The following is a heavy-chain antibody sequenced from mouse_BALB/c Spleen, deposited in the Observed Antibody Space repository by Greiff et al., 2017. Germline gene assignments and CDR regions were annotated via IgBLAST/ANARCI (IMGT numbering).Heavy chain of an antibody. Sequence: VQLQQSGAELVKPGASVKLSCKASGYTFTSYYMYWVKQRPGQGLEWIGEINPSNGGTNFNEKFKSKATLTVDKSSSTAYMQLSSLTSEDSAVYYCARRGYYDYDAFAYWGQGTLVTVSA. CDR1: GYTFTSYY. CDR2: INPSNGGT. V-gene: IGHV1S81*02. J-gene: IGHJ3*01. D-gene: IGHD2-4*01. CDR3: ARRGYYDYDAFAY.